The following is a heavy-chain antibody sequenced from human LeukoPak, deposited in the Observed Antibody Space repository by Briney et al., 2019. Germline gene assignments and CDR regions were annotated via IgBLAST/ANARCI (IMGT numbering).Heavy chain of an antibody. CDR2: IYYSGSA. CDR1: GGSISSGGYY. Sequence: SQTLSLTCTVSGGSISSGGYYWSRIRQHPGKGLEWLGYIYYSGSASYNPSLESRVTISVDTSKNQFSLRLSSVTAADTAVYYCARSMTTVTTGTGYYFDYWGQGTLVTVSS. J-gene: IGHJ4*02. D-gene: IGHD4-17*01. V-gene: IGHV4-31*03. CDR3: ARSMTTVTTGTGYYFDY.